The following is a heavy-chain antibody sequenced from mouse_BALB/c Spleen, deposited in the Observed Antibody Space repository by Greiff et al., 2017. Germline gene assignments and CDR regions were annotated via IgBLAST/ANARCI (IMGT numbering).Heavy chain of an antibody. CDR3: ARHDDGSYYAMDY. Sequence: EVQLVDSGGDLVKPGGSLKLSCAASGFTFSSYGMSWVRQTPDKRLEWVATISSGGSYTYYPDSVKGRFTISRDNAKNTLYLQMSSLKSEDTAMYYCARHDDGSYYAMDYWGQGTSVTVSS. CDR1: GFTFSSYG. J-gene: IGHJ4*01. V-gene: IGHV5-6*01. CDR2: ISSGGSYT. D-gene: IGHD2-3*01.